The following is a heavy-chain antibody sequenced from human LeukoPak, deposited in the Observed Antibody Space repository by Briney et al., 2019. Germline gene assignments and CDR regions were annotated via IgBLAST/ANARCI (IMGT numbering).Heavy chain of an antibody. D-gene: IGHD2-15*01. CDR1: GGSISSSSYY. V-gene: IGHV4-39*01. Sequence: SETLSLTCTVSGGSISSSSYYWGWIRQPPGKGLEWIGSIYYSGNTYYNPSLKSRVTISADTSKNQFSLKLSSVTAADTAVYYCARHVDGYDYYGMDVWGQGTTVTVSS. J-gene: IGHJ6*02. CDR2: IYYSGNT. CDR3: ARHVDGYDYYGMDV.